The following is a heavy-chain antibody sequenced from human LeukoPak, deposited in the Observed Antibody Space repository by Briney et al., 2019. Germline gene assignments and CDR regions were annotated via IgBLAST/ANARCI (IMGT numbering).Heavy chain of an antibody. J-gene: IGHJ4*02. CDR2: IRSNGDTT. D-gene: IGHD1-1*01. CDR3: AKGQELDDGVFDS. CDR1: GFTFSSIA. V-gene: IGHV3-23*01. Sequence: GGSLRLSCTASGFTFSSIAMNWVCQAPGKGLEWVSSIRSNGDTTYNADSVKGRFTISRDNSKNTLYLQMNSLRVEDTAIYYCAKGQELDDGVFDSWGQGTLVTVSS.